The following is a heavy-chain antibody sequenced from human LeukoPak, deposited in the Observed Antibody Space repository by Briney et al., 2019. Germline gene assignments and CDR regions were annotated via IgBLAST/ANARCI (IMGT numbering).Heavy chain of an antibody. Sequence: SGGSLRLSCATSGFIFSTYNMNWVRQAPGKGLEWVSYISLSSTAIYYADSVKGRFTVSRDNAKNSLFLQMNSLRAEDTAVYYCAREQWTTVTKYFDYWGQGTLVTVSS. CDR2: ISLSSTAI. D-gene: IGHD4-11*01. V-gene: IGHV3-48*01. CDR3: AREQWTTVTKYFDY. CDR1: GFIFSTYN. J-gene: IGHJ4*02.